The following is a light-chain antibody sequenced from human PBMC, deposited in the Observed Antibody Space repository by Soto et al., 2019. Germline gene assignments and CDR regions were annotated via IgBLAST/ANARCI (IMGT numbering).Light chain of an antibody. CDR2: AAS. CDR3: QQSYSTPVLT. CDR1: QSISSY. Sequence: DIQMTQSPSSLSASVGDRVTITCRASQSISSYLNWYQQKPGKAPKLLIYAASSLQSGVPSRFSGSGSGTDFTLTISSLQPEDFATYYCQQSYSTPVLTFGGGTKVDI. J-gene: IGKJ4*01. V-gene: IGKV1-39*01.